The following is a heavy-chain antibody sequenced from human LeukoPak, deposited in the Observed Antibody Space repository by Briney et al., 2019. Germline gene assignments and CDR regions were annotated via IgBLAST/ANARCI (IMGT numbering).Heavy chain of an antibody. CDR1: GGSISSSNYY. Sequence: PSETLSLTCTVSGGSISSSNYYWGWIRQPPGKGLEWIGSIYYSGSTYYNPSLKSRVTISVDTSKNQFSLKVSSVTAGDTAVYYCARPVDYYYALDIWSQGTTVTVSS. D-gene: IGHD4-23*01. CDR2: IYYSGST. CDR3: ARPVDYYYALDI. J-gene: IGHJ6*02. V-gene: IGHV4-39*01.